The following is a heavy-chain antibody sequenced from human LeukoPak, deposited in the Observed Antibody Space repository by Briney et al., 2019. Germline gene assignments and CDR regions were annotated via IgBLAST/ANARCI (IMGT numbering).Heavy chain of an antibody. CDR3: TTVLSSNRYNLSDY. CDR1: GFTFGRYW. J-gene: IGHJ4*02. Sequence: GGSRGLSGAASGFTFGRYWMHWFGQAPGKGLIGVSRIIPQVSTTLYADSGKGGFTISRDNAKNTLYLQWNSRVAGDRALFYCTTVLSSNRYNLSDYWGQRTLVTVSP. V-gene: IGHV3-74*03. D-gene: IGHD6-13*01. CDR2: IIPQVSTT.